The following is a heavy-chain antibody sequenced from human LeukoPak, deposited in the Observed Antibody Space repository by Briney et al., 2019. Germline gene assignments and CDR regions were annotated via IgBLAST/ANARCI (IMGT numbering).Heavy chain of an antibody. V-gene: IGHV3-30-3*01. Sequence: GRSLRLSCAASGFTFSTYAMNWVRQAPGKGLEWVAIISYDGSNNFYADSVKGRFTISRDNSKNTLHLQMNSLRAEDTAVYYCARGRGSYLVRGAEYFQYWGQGTLVTVSS. CDR1: GFTFSTYA. D-gene: IGHD1-26*01. CDR2: ISYDGSNN. J-gene: IGHJ1*01. CDR3: ARGRGSYLVRGAEYFQY.